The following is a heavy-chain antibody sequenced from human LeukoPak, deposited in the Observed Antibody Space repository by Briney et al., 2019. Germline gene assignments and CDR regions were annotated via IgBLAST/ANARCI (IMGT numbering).Heavy chain of an antibody. Sequence: PSETLSLTCTVSGGSISSYYWSWIRQPPGKGLEWIGYIYYSGSTNYNPSLKSRVTISVDTSKNQFSLKLSSVTAADTAVYYCARPSDRTDYYDSSGYWTFDYWGQGTLVTVSS. CDR2: IYYSGST. D-gene: IGHD3-22*01. CDR3: ARPSDRTDYYDSSGYWTFDY. V-gene: IGHV4-59*08. CDR1: GGSISSYY. J-gene: IGHJ4*02.